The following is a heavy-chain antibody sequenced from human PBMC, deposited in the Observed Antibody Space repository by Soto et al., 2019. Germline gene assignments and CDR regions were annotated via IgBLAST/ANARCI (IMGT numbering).Heavy chain of an antibody. Sequence: GGSLRLSCAASGFTFSSYGMHWVRQAPGKGLEWVAVISYDGSNKYYADSVKGRFTISRDNSKNTLYLQMNSLRAEDTAVYYCARDIVVVPAALRYYYYYGMDVWGQGTTVTVSS. V-gene: IGHV3-30*03. CDR2: ISYDGSNK. D-gene: IGHD2-2*01. J-gene: IGHJ6*02. CDR3: ARDIVVVPAALRYYYYYGMDV. CDR1: GFTFSSYG.